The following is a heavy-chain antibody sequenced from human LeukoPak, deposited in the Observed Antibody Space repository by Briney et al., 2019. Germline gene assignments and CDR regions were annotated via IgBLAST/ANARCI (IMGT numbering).Heavy chain of an antibody. V-gene: IGHV3-21*01. D-gene: IGHD2/OR15-2a*01. Sequence: GGSLRLSCAASGFTFSSYAMSWVRQAPGKGLEWVSSISSSSSYIYYADSVKGRFTISRDNAKNSLYLQMNSLRAEDTAVYYCARTQYSRDYFDLWGRGTLVTVSS. CDR3: ARTQYSRDYFDL. J-gene: IGHJ2*01. CDR1: GFTFSSYA. CDR2: ISSSSSYI.